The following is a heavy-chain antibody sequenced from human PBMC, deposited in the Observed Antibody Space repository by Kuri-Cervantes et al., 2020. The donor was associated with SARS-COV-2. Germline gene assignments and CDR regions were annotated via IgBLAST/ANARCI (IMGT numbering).Heavy chain of an antibody. CDR2: MNPNSGNT. J-gene: IGHJ3*02. D-gene: IGHD3-22*01. CDR3: SWNSWLHYYDSSGYYPTNDAFDI. Sequence: ASVKVSCKASGYTFTSYDINWVRQATGQGLEWMGWMNPNSGNTGYAQKFQGRVTMTRNTSISTAYMELSSLRAEDTAVYYCSWNSWLHYYDSSGYYPTNDAFDIWGQGTMVTVSS. CDR1: GYTFTSYD. V-gene: IGHV1-8*02.